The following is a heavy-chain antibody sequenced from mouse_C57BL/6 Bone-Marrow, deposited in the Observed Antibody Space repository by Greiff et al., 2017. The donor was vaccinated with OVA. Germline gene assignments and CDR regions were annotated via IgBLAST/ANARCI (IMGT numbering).Heavy chain of an antibody. V-gene: IGHV3-6*01. CDR3: ARDEYYYGSSPWFAY. J-gene: IGHJ3*01. CDR2: ISYDGSN. CDR1: GYSITSGYY. D-gene: IGHD1-1*01. Sequence: EVQLQQSGPGLVKPSQSLSLTCSVTGYSITSGYYWNWIRQFPGNKLEWMGYISYDGSNNYNPSLKNRISITRDTSKNQFFLKLNSVTTEDTATYYCARDEYYYGSSPWFAYWGQGTLVTVSA.